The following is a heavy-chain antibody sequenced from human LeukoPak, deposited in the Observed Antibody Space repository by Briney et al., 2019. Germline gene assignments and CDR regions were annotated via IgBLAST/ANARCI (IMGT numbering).Heavy chain of an antibody. Sequence: PGRSLRLSCAASGFTFSSYAMHWVRQAPGKGLEWVAVISYDGSNKYYADSVKGRFTISRDNSKNTLYLQMNSLRAEDTAVYYCARDNDYGFDYWGQGTLVTVS. V-gene: IGHV3-30-3*01. D-gene: IGHD4-17*01. CDR1: GFTFSSYA. J-gene: IGHJ4*02. CDR2: ISYDGSNK. CDR3: ARDNDYGFDY.